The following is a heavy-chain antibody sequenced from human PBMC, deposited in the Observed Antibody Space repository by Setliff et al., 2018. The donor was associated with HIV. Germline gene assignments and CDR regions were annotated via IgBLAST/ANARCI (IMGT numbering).Heavy chain of an antibody. V-gene: IGHV4-38-2*02. J-gene: IGHJ3*02. CDR1: GFSISSGYF. CDR3: ARVIWYSGSWFAFDI. CDR2: IHYSGST. D-gene: IGHD6-13*01. Sequence: SETLSLTCTVFGFSISSGYFWGWIRQPPGKGLEWIGSIHYSGSTYYNSSLRSRVTIFGDTSKNQLSLKLTSVTAADTAVYYCARVIWYSGSWFAFDIWGQGAMVTVSS.